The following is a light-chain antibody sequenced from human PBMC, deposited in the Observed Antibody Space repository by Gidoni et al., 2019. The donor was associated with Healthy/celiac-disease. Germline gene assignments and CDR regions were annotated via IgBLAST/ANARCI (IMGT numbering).Light chain of an antibody. CDR1: QSISSY. CDR2: AAS. V-gene: IGKV1-39*01. CDR3: QQSYSTPPVT. Sequence: DIQMTQSPSSLSASVGDRVIITCRASQSISSYLNWYQQKPGKAPKLLIYAASSLQSGVPSRFSGSGSGTDFTLTISSLQPEDFATYYCQQSYSTPPVTFGQGTKVEIK. J-gene: IGKJ1*01.